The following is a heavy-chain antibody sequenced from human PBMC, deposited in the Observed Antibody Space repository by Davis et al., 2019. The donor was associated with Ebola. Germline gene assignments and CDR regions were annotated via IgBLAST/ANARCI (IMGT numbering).Heavy chain of an antibody. CDR2: IYHSGST. Sequence: SETLSLTCAVYGGSFSGYYWSWVRQPPGKGLEWIGEIYHSGSTNYNPSLKSRVTISVDTSKNQFSLKLSSVTAADTAVYYCARVGTTVTTGWFDPWGQGTLVTVSS. CDR1: GGSFSGYY. J-gene: IGHJ5*02. V-gene: IGHV4-34*01. CDR3: ARVGTTVTTGWFDP. D-gene: IGHD4-17*01.